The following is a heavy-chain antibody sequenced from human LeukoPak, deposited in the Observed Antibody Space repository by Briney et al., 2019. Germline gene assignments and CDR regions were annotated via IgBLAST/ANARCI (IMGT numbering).Heavy chain of an antibody. D-gene: IGHD3-10*01. CDR3: AKDPPGFGELLLVDFQH. CDR2: ISGSGGST. CDR1: GVTLSNVW. V-gene: IGHV3-23*01. Sequence: PGGSLRLSCAASGVTLSNVWMSWVRQAPGKGLEWVSAISGSGGSTYYADSVKGRFTISRDNSKNTLYLQMNSLRAEDTAVYYCAKDPPGFGELLLVDFQHWGQGTLVTVSS. J-gene: IGHJ1*01.